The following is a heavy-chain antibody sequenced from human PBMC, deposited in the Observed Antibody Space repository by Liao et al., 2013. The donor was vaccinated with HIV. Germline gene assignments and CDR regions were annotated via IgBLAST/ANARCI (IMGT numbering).Heavy chain of an antibody. CDR1: GGSFSGYY. J-gene: IGHJ3*02. V-gene: IGHV4-34*01. CDR3: ARAQYRAQYDAFDI. CDR2: INHSGST. Sequence: QVQLQQWGAGLLKPSETLSLTCAVYGGSFSGYYWSWIRQPPGKGLEWIGEINHSGSTNYNPSLKSRVTISVDTSKKQFSLKLSSVTAADTAVYYCARAQYRAQYDAFDIWAKGQWSPSLQ. D-gene: IGHD5-18*01.